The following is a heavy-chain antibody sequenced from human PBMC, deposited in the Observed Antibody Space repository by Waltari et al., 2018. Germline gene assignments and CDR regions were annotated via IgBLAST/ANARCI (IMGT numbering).Heavy chain of an antibody. Sequence: QVQLVESGGGVVQPGRSLRLSCAASGFTFSSYAMHWVRQAPGKGLEWVAVISYDGSNKYYADSVKGRFTISRDNSKNTLYLQMNSLRAEDTAVYYCARDAPSGSSWLYRGQGTLVTVSS. CDR1: GFTFSSYA. CDR2: ISYDGSNK. D-gene: IGHD6-13*01. J-gene: IGHJ4*02. V-gene: IGHV3-30*01. CDR3: ARDAPSGSSWLY.